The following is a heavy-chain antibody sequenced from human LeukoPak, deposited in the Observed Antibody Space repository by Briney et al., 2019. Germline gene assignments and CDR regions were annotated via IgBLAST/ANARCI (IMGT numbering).Heavy chain of an antibody. J-gene: IGHJ5*02. Sequence: PGGSLRLSCAASGFTFSSYEMNWVRQALGKGLEWVSYISSSGSTIYYADSVKGRFTISRDNAKNSLYLQMNSLRAEDTAVYYCARALGWSGYPNWFDPWGQGTLVTVSS. CDR1: GFTFSSYE. CDR3: ARALGWSGYPNWFDP. V-gene: IGHV3-48*03. D-gene: IGHD3-3*01. CDR2: ISSSGSTI.